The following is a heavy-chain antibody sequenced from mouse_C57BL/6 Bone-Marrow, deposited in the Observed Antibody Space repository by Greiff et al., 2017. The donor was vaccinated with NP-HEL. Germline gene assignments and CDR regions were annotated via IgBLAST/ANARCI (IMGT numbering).Heavy chain of an antibody. CDR1: GYTFTSYG. J-gene: IGHJ3*01. CDR3: ARPLTGTGFAY. D-gene: IGHD4-1*01. V-gene: IGHV1-81*01. CDR2: IYPRSGNT. Sequence: QVHVKQSGAELARPGASVKLSCKASGYTFTSYGISWVKQRTGQGLEWIGEIYPRSGNTYYNEKFKGKATLTADKSSSTAYMELRSLTSEDSAVYFCARPLTGTGFAYWGQGTLVTVSA.